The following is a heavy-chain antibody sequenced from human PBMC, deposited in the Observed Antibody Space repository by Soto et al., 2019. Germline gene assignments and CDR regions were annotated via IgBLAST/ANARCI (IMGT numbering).Heavy chain of an antibody. D-gene: IGHD1-1*01. Sequence: SLRLSCAASGFTFSSYPMHWVRQAPGKGLEWIGYSSNSGSFTRYADSVKGRFSISRDNAKNSLYLQINSLRGDDTAIYYCVRSGDNYNLLDYWGQGTPVTVS. CDR2: SSNSGSFT. V-gene: IGHV3-21*05. J-gene: IGHJ4*02. CDR1: GFTFSSYP. CDR3: VRSGDNYNLLDY.